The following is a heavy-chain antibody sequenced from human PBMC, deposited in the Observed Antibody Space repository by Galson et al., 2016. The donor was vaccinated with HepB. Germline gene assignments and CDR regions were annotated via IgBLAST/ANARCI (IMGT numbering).Heavy chain of an antibody. CDR2: ISASSGTI. Sequence: SLRLSCAASGFRFSDYNMNWVRQAQGRGLEWVAYISASSGTIYYADSVKGRFTISRDNANNSLSLQMNSLRAEDTAFYYCARPYTYYFGSGSYFDVLHYGMDVLGQGTTVTVSS. D-gene: IGHD3-10*01. CDR3: ARPYTYYFGSGSYFDVLHYGMDV. V-gene: IGHV3-48*01. CDR1: GFRFSDYN. J-gene: IGHJ6*02.